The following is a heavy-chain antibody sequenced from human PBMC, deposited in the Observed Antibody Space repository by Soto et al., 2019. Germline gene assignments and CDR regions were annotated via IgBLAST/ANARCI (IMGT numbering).Heavy chain of an antibody. CDR2: ISAYNGNT. Sequence: GAAVKVSCKASGYTFITYGISWVRQAPGQGLEWRGWISAYNGNTNYAQSVQCRVTMTTDTSASTAYMEMRSLRSDDTAVYYCARDSSYYYDSSRYLPFDYWGQGTLVTVSS. CDR3: ARDSSYYYDSSRYLPFDY. CDR1: GYTFITYG. J-gene: IGHJ4*02. V-gene: IGHV1-18*04. D-gene: IGHD3-22*01.